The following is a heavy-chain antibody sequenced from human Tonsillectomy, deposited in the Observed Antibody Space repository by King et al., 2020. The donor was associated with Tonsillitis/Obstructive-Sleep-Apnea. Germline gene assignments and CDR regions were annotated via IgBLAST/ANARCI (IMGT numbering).Heavy chain of an antibody. D-gene: IGHD1-1*01. J-gene: IGHJ3*02. V-gene: IGHV1-69*01. CDR3: ARDYNWNDVSAFDI. Sequence: QLLQSGAEVKKPGSSVKVSCKASGGTFSSYAISWVRQAPGQGFEWMGGLIPICVTANDAQKFKGRDTITADESTSTAYMELSSLRSEDTAVYYCARDYNWNDVSAFDIWGQGTMVTVSS. CDR1: GGTFSSYA. CDR2: LIPICVTA.